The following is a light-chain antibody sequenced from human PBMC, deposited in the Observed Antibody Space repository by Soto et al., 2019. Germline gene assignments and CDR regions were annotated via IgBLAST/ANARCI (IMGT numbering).Light chain of an antibody. CDR2: GAS. J-gene: IGKJ2*01. CDR1: QSISSY. CDR3: QQGYSAGT. Sequence: DIQMTQSPSSLSASVGDRVTITCRASQSISSYLNWYQQKPGKAPNLLIYGASSLQSGVPSRFSGSGSGTDFTLTISSLQPEDFATYYCQQGYSAGTFGQGNKLEIK. V-gene: IGKV1-39*01.